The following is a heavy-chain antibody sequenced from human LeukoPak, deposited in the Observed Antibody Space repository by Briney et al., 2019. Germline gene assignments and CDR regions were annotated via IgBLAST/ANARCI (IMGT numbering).Heavy chain of an antibody. Sequence: ASVKVSCRASGYTFTGYYMHWVRQAPGQGLEWMGWINPNSGGTNYAQKFQGWVTMTRDTSISTAYMELSRLRSDDTAVYYCARQVVVVAATDYYGMDVWGQGTTVTVSS. CDR2: INPNSGGT. J-gene: IGHJ6*02. V-gene: IGHV1-2*04. CDR3: ARQVVVVAATDYYGMDV. D-gene: IGHD2-15*01. CDR1: GYTFTGYY.